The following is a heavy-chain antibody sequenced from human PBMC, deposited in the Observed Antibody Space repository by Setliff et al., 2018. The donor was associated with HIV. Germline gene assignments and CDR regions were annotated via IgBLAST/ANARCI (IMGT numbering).Heavy chain of an antibody. CDR3: ARGARLLAAYSDRWDYFYMAV. D-gene: IGHD1-26*01. Sequence: PSETLSLTCTVSGDSIGSSSYYWAWIRQPPGKGLEWIGFIYYNGSTNYNPSLKSRVTISVDTSKHQFSLKLSSVTAADTAVYYCARGARLLAAYSDRWDYFYMAVWGKGTTVTVSS. CDR1: GDSIGSSSYY. V-gene: IGHV4-61*05. CDR2: IYYNGST. J-gene: IGHJ6*03.